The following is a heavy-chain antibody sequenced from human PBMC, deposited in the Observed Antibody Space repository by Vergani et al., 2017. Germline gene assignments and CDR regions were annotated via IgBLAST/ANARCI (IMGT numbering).Heavy chain of an antibody. J-gene: IGHJ4*02. D-gene: IGHD1-26*01. Sequence: EVHLVESGGGLVQPGGSLRLSCVGSGFKLDEYWMSWVRQAPGKGLEWVADMKEDGADKKYVDSVKGRFTISRDNAKNSLFLQMNSLRAEDTAVYFCAREGHLVGPDLDYWGQGTLVIVSS. CDR1: GFKLDEYW. V-gene: IGHV3-7*01. CDR2: MKEDGADK. CDR3: AREGHLVGPDLDY.